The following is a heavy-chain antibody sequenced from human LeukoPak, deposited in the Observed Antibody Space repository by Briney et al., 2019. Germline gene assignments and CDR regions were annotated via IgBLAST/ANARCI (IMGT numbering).Heavy chain of an antibody. Sequence: GRSLRLSCAASGFTFSSYGMHWVRQAPGKGLEWVAVIWYDGSNKYYADSVKGRFSISRDNSKNTVYLQMNSLRAEDTAVYYCAKGGYSDYVWGSNRYFDYWGQGTLVTVSS. CDR2: IWYDGSNK. V-gene: IGHV3-33*06. CDR1: GFTFSSYG. CDR3: AKGGYSDYVWGSNRYFDY. D-gene: IGHD3-16*02. J-gene: IGHJ4*02.